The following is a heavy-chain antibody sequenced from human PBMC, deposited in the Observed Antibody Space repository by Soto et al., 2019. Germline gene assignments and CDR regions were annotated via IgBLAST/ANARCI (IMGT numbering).Heavy chain of an antibody. CDR1: GFTFSSYA. D-gene: IGHD3-3*01. CDR2: ISYDGSNK. CDR3: ARAPGYDFWSGYSGAIYYYGMDV. J-gene: IGHJ6*02. V-gene: IGHV3-30-3*01. Sequence: QVQLVESGGGVVQPGRSLRLSCAASGFTFSSYAMHWVRQAPGKGLEWVAVISYDGSNKYYADSVKGRFTISRDNSKNTLYLQMNSLSAEDTAVYYCARAPGYDFWSGYSGAIYYYGMDVWGQGTTVTVSS.